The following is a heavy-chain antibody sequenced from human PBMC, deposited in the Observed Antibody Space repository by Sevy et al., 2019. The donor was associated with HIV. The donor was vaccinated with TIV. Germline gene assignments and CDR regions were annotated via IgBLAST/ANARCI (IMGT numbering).Heavy chain of an antibody. Sequence: GGSLRLSCAASGFTFSSYDMHWVRQATGKGLEWVSAMGTAGDTYYPGSVKGRFNISREYAKNALSLQMNSLRAGDTAVDDCARGACSGGNWFDPWGQGTLVTVSS. J-gene: IGHJ5*01. CDR2: MGTAGDT. D-gene: IGHD3-10*02. CDR3: ARGACSGGNWFDP. V-gene: IGHV3-13*01. CDR1: GFTFSSYD.